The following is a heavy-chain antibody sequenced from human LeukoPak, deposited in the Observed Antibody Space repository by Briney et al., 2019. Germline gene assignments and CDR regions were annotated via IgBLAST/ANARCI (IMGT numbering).Heavy chain of an antibody. V-gene: IGHV1-3*01. CDR2: INAGNGNT. CDR1: GYTFTSYA. CDR3: ARAIVVVPAVLRYYYYMDV. D-gene: IGHD2-2*01. Sequence: ASVKVSCKASGYTFTSYAMHWVRQAPGQRLEWMGWINAGNGNTKYSQEFQGRVTITRDTSASTAYMELSRLRSDDTAVYYCARAIVVVPAVLRYYYYMDVWGKGTTVTVSS. J-gene: IGHJ6*03.